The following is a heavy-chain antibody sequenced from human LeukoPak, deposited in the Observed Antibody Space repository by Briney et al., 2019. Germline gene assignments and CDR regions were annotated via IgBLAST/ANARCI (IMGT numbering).Heavy chain of an antibody. J-gene: IGHJ4*02. D-gene: IGHD2-15*01. CDR1: GFSFTNYW. CDR2: VKEDGTTK. CDR3: VSQEVVPH. V-gene: IGHV3-7*01. Sequence: GGSLRLSCAASGFSFTNYWMSWLRQAPGKGLEWVANVKEDGTTKQYVDSVKGRFTISRDNAKNSLYLQMDSLRAEDTAVYYCVSQEVVPHWGQGTLVSVSS.